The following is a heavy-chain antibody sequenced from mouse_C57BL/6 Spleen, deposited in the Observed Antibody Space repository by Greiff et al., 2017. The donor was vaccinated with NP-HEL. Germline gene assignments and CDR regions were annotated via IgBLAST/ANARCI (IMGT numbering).Heavy chain of an antibody. CDR3: ARWSDYYAMDY. Sequence: DVQLVESGGGLVKPGGSLKLSCAASGFTFSDYGMHWVRQAPEKGLEWVAYISSGSSTIYYADTVKGRFTISRDNAKNTLFMQMTSLRSEDTAMYYCARWSDYYAMDYWGQGTSVTVSS. CDR1: GFTFSDYG. J-gene: IGHJ4*01. V-gene: IGHV5-17*01. CDR2: ISSGSSTI.